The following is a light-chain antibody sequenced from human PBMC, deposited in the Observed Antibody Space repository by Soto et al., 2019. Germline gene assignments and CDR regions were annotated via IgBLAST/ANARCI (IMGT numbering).Light chain of an antibody. CDR1: QSVSSH. CDR2: DAS. Sequence: FTQSPSTLSLSPGERATLSCRASQSVSSHLAWYQQKPGQAPRLLIYDASNRATGTPDRFSGSGSGTDFTLTISSLEXEDFAVYYCQERTNWPPSWTFGQGTKVDIK. CDR3: QERTNWPPSWT. V-gene: IGKV3-11*01. J-gene: IGKJ1*01.